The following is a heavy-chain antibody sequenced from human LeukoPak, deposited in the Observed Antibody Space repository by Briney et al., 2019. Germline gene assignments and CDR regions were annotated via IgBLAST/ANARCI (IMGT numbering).Heavy chain of an antibody. CDR3: AKDGVDYDFWSGYFHVDY. J-gene: IGHJ4*02. CDR1: GLTFNNFP. V-gene: IGHV3-23*01. D-gene: IGHD3-3*01. Sequence: PGGSLRLSCAASGLTFNNFPMACVRQATGKGLEGVSAISGSGTSTYYADSVKGRFTISRDNSKNTLYMQMNNLRAEDTAVYYCAKDGVDYDFWSGYFHVDYWGQGILVTVSS. CDR2: ISGSGTST.